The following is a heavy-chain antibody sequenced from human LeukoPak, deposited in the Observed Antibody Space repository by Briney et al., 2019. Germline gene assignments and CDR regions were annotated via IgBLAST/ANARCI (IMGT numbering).Heavy chain of an antibody. CDR2: ISGSGGST. D-gene: IGHD3-10*01. CDR1: GFTFSSYA. J-gene: IGHJ4*02. Sequence: GGSLRLSCAASGFTFSSYAMSWVRQAPGKGVEWVSAISGSGGSTYYADSVKGRFTISRDNSKNTLYLQMNSLRAEDTAAYYCAKDLWFGELLYYFDYWGQGTLVTVSS. V-gene: IGHV3-23*01. CDR3: AKDLWFGELLYYFDY.